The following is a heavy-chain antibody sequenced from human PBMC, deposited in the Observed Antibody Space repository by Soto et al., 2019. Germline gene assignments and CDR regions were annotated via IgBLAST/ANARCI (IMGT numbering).Heavy chain of an antibody. Sequence: EVQLVESGGGVVQPGGSLRLSCAASGFTFDDHTMHWVRQAPGKGLEWVSLISWDGSTTYYTDSVEGRFTISRDNSKNSRYLHMNILGTEDTALYNGEKVFSGYERGIDFFFGLDVWGQGTTVTVSS. CDR1: GFTFDDHT. J-gene: IGHJ6*02. V-gene: IGHV3-43*01. CDR3: EKVFSGYERGIDFFFGLDV. D-gene: IGHD5-12*01. CDR2: ISWDGSTT.